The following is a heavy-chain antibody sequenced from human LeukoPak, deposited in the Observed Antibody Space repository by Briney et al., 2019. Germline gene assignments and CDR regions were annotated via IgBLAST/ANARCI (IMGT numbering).Heavy chain of an antibody. V-gene: IGHV4-59*08. CDR1: DGSISAYY. D-gene: IGHD5-18*01. CDR2: IFYEGKT. Sequence: PSETLSLTCTVSDGSISAYYWSWIRPSPGKGLEWIGYIFYEGKTVYNPSLESRVTFSIGSPNNHFFLRMTSVAAADTAVYYCARGAALVTHRYFDYWGPGTLVTVSS. J-gene: IGHJ4*02. CDR3: ARGAALVTHRYFDY.